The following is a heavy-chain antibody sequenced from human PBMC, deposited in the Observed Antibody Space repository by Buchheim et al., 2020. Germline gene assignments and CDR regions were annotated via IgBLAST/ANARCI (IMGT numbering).Heavy chain of an antibody. CDR3: VRHGYGMDV. Sequence: EVQLVESGGGLVQPGGSLILSCAGAGFNFSDTGLHWVRQASGKGLEWVGHSGDVPNSYATTYPASVTGRFTFSRAASKNTAFLQMNSLKTEDTAVYYCVRHGYGMDVWGQGTT. CDR1: GFNFSDTG. CDR2: SGDVPNSYAT. V-gene: IGHV3-73*01. J-gene: IGHJ6*02.